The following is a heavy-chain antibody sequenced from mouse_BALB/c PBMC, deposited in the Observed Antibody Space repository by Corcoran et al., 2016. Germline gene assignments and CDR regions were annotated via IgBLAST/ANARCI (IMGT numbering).Heavy chain of an antibody. CDR1: GYTFTNYG. CDR2: INTYTGEP. Sequence: QIQLVQSGPELKKPGETVKISCKASGYTFTNYGMNWVKQAPGKGLKWMGWINTYTGEPTYADDFKGRFAFSLETSASTAYLQINNLKNEDTATYFCAREPLAMDYWGQGNSVTVSS. V-gene: IGHV9-3-1*01. J-gene: IGHJ4*01. CDR3: AREPLAMDY.